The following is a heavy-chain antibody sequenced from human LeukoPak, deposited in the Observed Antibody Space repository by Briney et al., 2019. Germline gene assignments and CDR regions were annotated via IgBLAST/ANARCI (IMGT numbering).Heavy chain of an antibody. J-gene: IGHJ5*02. V-gene: IGHV4-34*01. D-gene: IGHD1-26*01. CDR2: INHSGST. Sequence: SETLSLTCAVYGGSFSGYYWSWIRQPPGKGLEWIGEINHSGSTNYNPSLKSRVTISVDTSKNQFSLKLSSVTAADTAVYYCARTRGPPSGVKNWFDPWGQGTLVTVSS. CDR3: ARTRGPPSGVKNWFDP. CDR1: GGSFSGYY.